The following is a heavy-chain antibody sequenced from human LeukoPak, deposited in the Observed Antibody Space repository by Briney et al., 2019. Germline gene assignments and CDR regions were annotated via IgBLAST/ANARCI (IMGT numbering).Heavy chain of an antibody. V-gene: IGHV3-23*01. D-gene: IGHD3-10*01. CDR1: GFTFTTYA. CDR3: AKSYGSGSYFPDY. CDR2: ISGSGGST. Sequence: GGSLRLSCAASGFTFTTYAMSWVRQAPRTGLEWVSAISGSGGSTYYADSVKGRFTISRDNSKNTLYLQMNSLRAEDTAVYYCAKSYGSGSYFPDYWGQGTLVTVSS. J-gene: IGHJ4*02.